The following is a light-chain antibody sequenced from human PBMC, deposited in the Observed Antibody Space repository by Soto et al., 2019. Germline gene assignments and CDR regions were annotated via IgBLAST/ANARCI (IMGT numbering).Light chain of an antibody. CDR1: QSVFSS. CDR3: QQYHNWPA. Sequence: ERVMTHSRYTLSVSPGPRSTLSCRASQSVFSSLAWYQQKPGQAPRLLIYGAATRATGIPARFSGSGSGTEFTLTISSLKSEDFAVYYCQQYHNWPAFGQGTKVDIK. CDR2: GAA. V-gene: IGKV3-15*01. J-gene: IGKJ1*01.